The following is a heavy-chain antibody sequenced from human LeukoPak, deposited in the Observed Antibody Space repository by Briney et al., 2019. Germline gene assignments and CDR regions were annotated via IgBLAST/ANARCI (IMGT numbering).Heavy chain of an antibody. J-gene: IGHJ6*02. CDR2: ISTNNGDT. Sequence: GASVKVSCKASGYTFTSYGISWVRQAPGQGLEWMGWISTNNGDTNYAQKLHGRVTMTTDTSTSTAYMELRSLRSDDTAVYYCARDANTPMAYYHYGMDVWGQGTTFTVSS. D-gene: IGHD5-18*01. V-gene: IGHV1-18*01. CDR1: GYTFTSYG. CDR3: ARDANTPMAYYHYGMDV.